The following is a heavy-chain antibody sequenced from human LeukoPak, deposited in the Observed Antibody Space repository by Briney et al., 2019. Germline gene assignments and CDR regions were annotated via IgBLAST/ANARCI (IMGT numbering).Heavy chain of an antibody. D-gene: IGHD6-19*01. V-gene: IGHV3-23*01. J-gene: IGHJ6*02. CDR3: AKAAVAGLFYYYGMDV. CDR2: ISGSGGDT. CDR1: GFTFSNSA. Sequence: GGSLRLSCAASGFTFSNSAMSWVRQGPGKGLEWVSGISGSGGDTYYADSVKGRFTISRDNSMNTLYVHMNSLRAEDTAVYFCAKAAVAGLFYYYGMDVWGHGTTVTVSS.